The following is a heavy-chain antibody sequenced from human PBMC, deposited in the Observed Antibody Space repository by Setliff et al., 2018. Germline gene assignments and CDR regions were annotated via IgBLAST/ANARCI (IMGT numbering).Heavy chain of an antibody. CDR2: IYYSGST. CDR1: GGSIGSGDYY. D-gene: IGHD1-1*01. CDR3: AREAPGYAFDI. J-gene: IGHJ3*02. Sequence: SETLSLTCTVSGGSIGSGDYYWSWIRQPPGKGLEWIGYIYYSGSTYYNPSLKSRVTISVVTSKNQFSLKLSSVTAADTAVYYCAREAPGYAFDIWGQGTMVTVSS. V-gene: IGHV4-30-4*08.